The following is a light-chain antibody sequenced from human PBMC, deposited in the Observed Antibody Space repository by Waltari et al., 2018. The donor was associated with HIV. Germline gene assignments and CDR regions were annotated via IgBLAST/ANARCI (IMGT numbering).Light chain of an antibody. CDR3: QQYDTFPIT. CDR1: HNITNC. CDR2: DAS. J-gene: IGKJ5*01. V-gene: IGKV1-33*01. Sequence: DIQMTQSPSSLSGSVGDRVTITCQAGHNITNCLNRYQQKPGKAPKLLIYDASSLQTGVPSRFSGSGSGTDFSFTISSLQPEDIATYYCQQYDTFPITFGQGTRLEIK.